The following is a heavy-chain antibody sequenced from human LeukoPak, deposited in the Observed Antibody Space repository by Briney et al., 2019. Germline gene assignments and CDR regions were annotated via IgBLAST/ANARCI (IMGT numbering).Heavy chain of an antibody. Sequence: GASVKVSCKASGYTFTRYYMHWVRQAPGQGLEWMGMIYPSGGSTRNAQKFQGRVTMTRDMSTSTVYMELSSLRSEDTAVYYCARATPRDGDAFDIWGQGTMVTVSS. V-gene: IGHV1-46*01. CDR3: ARATPRDGDAFDI. D-gene: IGHD1-14*01. J-gene: IGHJ3*02. CDR2: IYPSGGST. CDR1: GYTFTRYY.